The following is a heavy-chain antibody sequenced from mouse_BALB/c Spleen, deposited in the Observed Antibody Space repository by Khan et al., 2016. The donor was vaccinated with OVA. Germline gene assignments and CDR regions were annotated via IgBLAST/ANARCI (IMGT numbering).Heavy chain of an antibody. J-gene: IGHJ2*01. CDR1: GYNIKDIY. CDR2: TDPANGNT. V-gene: IGHV14-3*02. Sequence: EVELVESGAELVKPAASLKLSCTASGYNIKDIYIHWVKQRPEKGLERIRRTDPANGNTKYDPKFQGKATITADTSSNTAYLQLSSLTSEDTAVYYCRISTINAGGQGTTLTVSS. CDR3: RISTINA.